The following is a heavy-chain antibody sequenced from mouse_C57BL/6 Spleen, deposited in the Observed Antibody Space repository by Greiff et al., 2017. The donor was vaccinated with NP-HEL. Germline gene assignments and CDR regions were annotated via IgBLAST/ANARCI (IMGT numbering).Heavy chain of an antibody. Sequence: QVQLQQSGAELARPGASVKMSCKASGYTFTSYTMHWVKQRPGQGLEWIGYINPSSGYTKYNQKFKDKATLTADKSSSTAYMQLSSLTSEDSAVYYCAREGYGSWFAYWGQGTLVTVS. CDR1: GYTFTSYT. J-gene: IGHJ3*01. V-gene: IGHV1-4*01. CDR3: AREGYGSWFAY. CDR2: INPSSGYT. D-gene: IGHD2-10*02.